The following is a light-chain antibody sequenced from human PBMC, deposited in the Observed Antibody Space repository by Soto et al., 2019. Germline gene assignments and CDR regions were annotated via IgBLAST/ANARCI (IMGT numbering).Light chain of an antibody. Sequence: EIVLTQSPGSLSLSPGERATLSCRASQSVSYYLAWSQQKPGQAPSLLIYDASSRATGVPDRFSGSGSGTDFTLTISRLEPEDFAVYYCQHCQPYGHTPALTFGGATKMDI. V-gene: IGKV3-20*01. J-gene: IGKJ4*01. CDR1: QSVSYY. CDR2: DAS. CDR3: QHCQPYGHTPALT.